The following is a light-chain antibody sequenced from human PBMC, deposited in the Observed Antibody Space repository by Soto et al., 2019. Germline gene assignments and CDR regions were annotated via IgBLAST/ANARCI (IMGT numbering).Light chain of an antibody. CDR2: GAS. CDR1: QSVDTN. CDR3: QQYQYWPPRT. V-gene: IGKV3-15*01. Sequence: VMTQSPGTLSVSPGERATLSCRASQSVDTNLAWYQQKPGQAPRLLISGASTRATGVSARFSGSGSGTEVTLTISSLQSEYFAVYYCQQYQYWPPRTFGQGTKVEIK. J-gene: IGKJ1*01.